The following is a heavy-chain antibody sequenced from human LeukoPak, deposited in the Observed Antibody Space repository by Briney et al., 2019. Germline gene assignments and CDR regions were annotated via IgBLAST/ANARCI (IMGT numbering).Heavy chain of an antibody. CDR1: GGSISSYY. CDR2: IYYSGST. J-gene: IGHJ4*02. D-gene: IGHD3-16*02. V-gene: IGHV4-59*01. Sequence: PSETLSLTCTVSGGSISSYYWSWIRQPPGKRLEWIGYIYYSGSTNYNPSLKSRVTISVDTSKNQFSLKLSSVTAADTAVYYCAGAYYDYVWGSYRFDYWGQGTLVTVSS. CDR3: AGAYYDYVWGSYRFDY.